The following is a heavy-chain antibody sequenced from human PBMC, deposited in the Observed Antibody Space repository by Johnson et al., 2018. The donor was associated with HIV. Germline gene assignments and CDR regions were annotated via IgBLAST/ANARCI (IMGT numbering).Heavy chain of an antibody. Sequence: QVQLVESGGGVVQPGGSLRLSCAASGFTFSSYGMHWVSQAPGKGMEWVAFIRYDGSNKYYADSVKGRFTISRDNSKNTLYLQMNSLRAEDTAVYYCASGIAVAGTLLDAFDIWGQGTMVTVSS. CDR2: IRYDGSNK. CDR3: ASGIAVAGTLLDAFDI. CDR1: GFTFSSYG. V-gene: IGHV3-30*02. D-gene: IGHD6-19*01. J-gene: IGHJ3*02.